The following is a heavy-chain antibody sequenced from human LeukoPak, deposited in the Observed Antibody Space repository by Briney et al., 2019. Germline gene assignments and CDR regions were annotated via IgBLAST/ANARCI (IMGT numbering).Heavy chain of an antibody. J-gene: IGHJ4*02. CDR2: IHYIGNT. CDR3: ARVRDDYFSDY. V-gene: IGHV4-31*03. D-gene: IGHD3-3*01. CDR1: GDSITTSGYS. Sequence: ASETLSLTCTVSGDSITTSGYSWSWIRRHPGAGLEWIAYIHYIGNTYYNPSLESRVTMSIHTSSNQFSLNVASVTAADTAVYFCARVRDDYFSDYWGQGILVTVSS.